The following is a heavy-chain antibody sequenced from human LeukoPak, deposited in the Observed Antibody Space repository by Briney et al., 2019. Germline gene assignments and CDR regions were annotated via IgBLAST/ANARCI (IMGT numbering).Heavy chain of an antibody. V-gene: IGHV3-43*02. D-gene: IGHD2-15*01. CDR2: ISGDGGST. J-gene: IGHJ1*01. Sequence: GGSLRLSCAASGFTSDDYAMHCVRQVPGKGLEWVSLISGDGGSTYYADSVKGRFTISRDHSKNSLYLQMNSLRTEDTALYYCANDIYSRRGSYFEHWGQGTLVTVSS. CDR3: ANDIYSRRGSYFEH. CDR1: GFTSDDYA.